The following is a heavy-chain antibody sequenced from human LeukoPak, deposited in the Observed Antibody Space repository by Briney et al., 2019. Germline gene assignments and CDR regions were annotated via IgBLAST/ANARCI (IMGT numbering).Heavy chain of an antibody. D-gene: IGHD4-17*01. V-gene: IGHV3-33*06. CDR2: IWYDGSNK. Sequence: GRSLRLSCAASGFTFSSYGMPWVRQAPGKGLEWVAVIWYDGSNKYYADSVKGRFTISRDNSKNTLYLQMNSLRAEDTAVYYCAKDSTVTTSHFDYWGQGTLVTVSS. CDR3: AKDSTVTTSHFDY. J-gene: IGHJ4*02. CDR1: GFTFSSYG.